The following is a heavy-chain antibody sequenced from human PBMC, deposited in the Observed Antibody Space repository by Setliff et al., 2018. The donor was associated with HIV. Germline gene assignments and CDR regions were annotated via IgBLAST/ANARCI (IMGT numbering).Heavy chain of an antibody. CDR3: TRVRDHYDSGTYYRPLYFFDS. CDR2: INHNRKT. J-gene: IGHJ4*02. Sequence: SETLSLTCAVYGGSFSGYFWSWVRQSPGKGLEWIGEINHNRKTNYNPSLKSRVTISIDRSKIQFSLKLNSVIAADTAVYYCTRVRDHYDSGTYYRPLYFFDSWGQGTLVTVSS. V-gene: IGHV4-34*01. CDR1: GGSFSGYF. D-gene: IGHD3-10*01.